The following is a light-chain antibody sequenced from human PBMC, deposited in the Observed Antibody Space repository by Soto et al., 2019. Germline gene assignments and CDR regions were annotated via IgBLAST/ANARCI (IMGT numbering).Light chain of an antibody. J-gene: IGLJ2*01. CDR3: QVWDSSSDHVV. Sequence: SYELTQPPSVSVAPGQTARITCGGNNIGGKSVHWYQQKPGQALVLVVNDVSDRPSGIPERFSGSKSGNTATLTISRVEAGDEADYYCQVWDSSSDHVVFGGGTQLTVL. CDR1: NIGGKS. CDR2: DVS. V-gene: IGLV3-21*02.